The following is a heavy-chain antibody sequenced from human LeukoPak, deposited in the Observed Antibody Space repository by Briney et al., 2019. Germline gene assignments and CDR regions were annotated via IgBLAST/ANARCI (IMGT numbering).Heavy chain of an antibody. CDR3: ARQFIGSRDDGPGSYLTPFDY. D-gene: IGHD3-10*01. CDR2: IYYSGST. Sequence: SETLSLTCTVSGGSISSGDYYWSWIRQPPGKGLEWIGYIYYSGSTNYNPSLKSRVTISVDTSKNQFSLKLSSVTAADTAVYYCARQFIGSRDDGPGSYLTPFDYWGQGTLVTVSS. V-gene: IGHV4-61*08. CDR1: GGSISSGDYY. J-gene: IGHJ4*02.